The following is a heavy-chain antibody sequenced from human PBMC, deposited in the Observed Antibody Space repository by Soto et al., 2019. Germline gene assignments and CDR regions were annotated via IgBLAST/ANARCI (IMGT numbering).Heavy chain of an antibody. Sequence: QVQLQESGPGLVKPSETLSLTCTVSGGSISSYYWSWIRQPPGKGLEWIGYIYYSGSTNYNPSLKSRVTISVDTSKNQFSLKLSSVTAADTAVYYCARISARGGWLQQPQYFDLWGRGTLVTVSS. CDR1: GGSISSYY. CDR2: IYYSGST. J-gene: IGHJ2*01. V-gene: IGHV4-59*01. D-gene: IGHD4-4*01. CDR3: ARISARGGWLQQPQYFDL.